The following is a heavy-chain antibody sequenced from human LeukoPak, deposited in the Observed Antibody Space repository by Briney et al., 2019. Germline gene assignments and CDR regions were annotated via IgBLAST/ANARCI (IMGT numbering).Heavy chain of an antibody. CDR3: AREIYNSGWDNSHYFDY. Sequence: ASVKVSCKASGYTFTGYHMHWVRQAPGQGLEWVGWINPLTDGTKFAQTFQDRVTMSTDTSISTAYMDLSSLRSDDTAVYYCAREIYNSGWDNSHYFDYWGQGTLVTVSS. V-gene: IGHV1-2*02. J-gene: IGHJ4*02. D-gene: IGHD6-19*01. CDR2: INPLTDGT. CDR1: GYTFTGYH.